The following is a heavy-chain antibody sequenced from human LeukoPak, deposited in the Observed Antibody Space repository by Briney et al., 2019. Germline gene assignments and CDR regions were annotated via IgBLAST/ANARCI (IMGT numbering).Heavy chain of an antibody. CDR2: INPNSGGT. D-gene: IGHD3-10*01. CDR3: ARGLTMVRGVISPSLGY. J-gene: IGHJ4*02. V-gene: IGHV1-2*02. CDR1: GYTFTGYY. Sequence: VASVKVSCKASGYTFTGYYMHWVRQAPGQGLKWMGWINPNSGGTNYAQKFQGRVTMTRDTSISTAYMELSRLRSDDTAVYYCARGLTMVRGVISPSLGYWGQGTLVTVSS.